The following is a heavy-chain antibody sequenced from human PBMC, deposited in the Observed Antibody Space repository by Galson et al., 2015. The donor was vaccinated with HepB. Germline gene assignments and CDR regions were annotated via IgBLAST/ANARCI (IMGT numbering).Heavy chain of an antibody. CDR3: AAAGYGSGSPFDP. V-gene: IGHV3-23*01. CDR1: GFTFSSHA. Sequence: SLRLSCAASGFTFSSHAMNWVRQAPGKGLEWVSAISGSGASTYYADSVKGRLIISRDNSKNTLYLQMNVLRAEDTAVYYCAAAGYGSGSPFDPWGQGTLVIVSS. CDR2: ISGSGAST. D-gene: IGHD3-10*01. J-gene: IGHJ5*02.